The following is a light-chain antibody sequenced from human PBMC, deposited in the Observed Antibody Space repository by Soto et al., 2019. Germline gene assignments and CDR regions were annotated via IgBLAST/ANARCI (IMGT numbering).Light chain of an antibody. CDR3: AAWDDSLNGVV. CDR1: SSNIGSKT. CDR2: SNN. Sequence: QSVLTQPPSASGTPGQRVTISCSGSSSNIGSKTVNWYQQLPGTAPKLLIYSNNQRPSGVPDRFSGSKSGTSASLAISGLQSEDEADDYWAAWDDSLNGVVFGGGTKVTVL. V-gene: IGLV1-44*01. J-gene: IGLJ2*01.